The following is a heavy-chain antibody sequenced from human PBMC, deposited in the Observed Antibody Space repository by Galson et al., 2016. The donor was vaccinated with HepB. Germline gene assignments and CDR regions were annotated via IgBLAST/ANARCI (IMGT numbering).Heavy chain of an antibody. D-gene: IGHD3-9*01. V-gene: IGHV3-33*06. CDR2: IWSAGSNT. CDR3: AKDQGDILTGYYPGIDH. CDR1: GFTFSSYG. Sequence: SLRLSCAASGFTFSSYGMHWVRQAPGKGLEWVAVIWSAGSNTYYADSVKGRFTISRDNSRNTLYLQMNSLRSEDTAVFYCAKDQGDILTGYYPGIDHWGQGALVTVSS. J-gene: IGHJ4*02.